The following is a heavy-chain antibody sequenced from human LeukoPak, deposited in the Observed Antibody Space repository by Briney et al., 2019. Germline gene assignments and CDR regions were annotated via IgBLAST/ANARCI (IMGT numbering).Heavy chain of an antibody. J-gene: IGHJ4*02. CDR1: GGSISSYY. D-gene: IGHD2-15*01. CDR3: ARLSPYCSGGSCPSDY. CDR2: IYYSGTT. V-gene: IGHV4-59*01. Sequence: SETLSLTCIVSGGSISSYYWSWIRQPPGKGLEWIGYIYYSGTTNYNPSLKSRVTLSVDTSKNQFSLKLTSVTAADTAVYYCARLSPYCSGGSCPSDYWGQGTLVTVSS.